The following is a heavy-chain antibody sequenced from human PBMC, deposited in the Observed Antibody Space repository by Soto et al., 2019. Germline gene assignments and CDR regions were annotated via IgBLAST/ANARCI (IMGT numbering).Heavy chain of an antibody. V-gene: IGHV3-23*01. CDR3: AKDRYGDYDGGMDV. CDR2: ISGSGGNTYYADSVKGRVST. Sequence: EVHLLESGGGLVQPGGSLRLSCAVSGFTFSSYAVTWVRQAPGKGLEWVSGISGSGGNTYYADSVKGRVSTYYADSVKGRVSTYYADSVKGRFTISRDNSKNTLYLHMNSLRAEDTAVYYCAKDRYGDYDGGMDVWGQGTTVTVSS. J-gene: IGHJ6*02. CDR1: GFTFSSYA. D-gene: IGHD4-17*01.